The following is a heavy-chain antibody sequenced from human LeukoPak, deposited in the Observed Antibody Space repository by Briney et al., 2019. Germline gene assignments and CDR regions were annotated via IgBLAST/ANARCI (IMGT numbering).Heavy chain of an antibody. CDR1: GFTFSSYA. Sequence: GGSLRLSCSASGFTFSSYAMHWVRQAPGKGVEYVSAISSNGGSTYYANSVKGRFTISRDNSKNTLYLQMGSLRAEDMAVYYCARGPYCGGDCYSFYYFDYWGQGTLVTVSS. V-gene: IGHV3-64*01. J-gene: IGHJ4*02. D-gene: IGHD2-21*02. CDR3: ARGPYCGGDCYSFYYFDY. CDR2: ISSNGGST.